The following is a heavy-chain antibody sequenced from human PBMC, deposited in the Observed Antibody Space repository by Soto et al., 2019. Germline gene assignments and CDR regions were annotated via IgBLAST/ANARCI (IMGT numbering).Heavy chain of an antibody. Sequence: PGGSLRPSCAASGFTFCSYAMHWVRQAPGKGLEWLEVIPYDGSNKYYANSVNGRFTISRNNSKNTLYLQMNRLRADDTAVYYCARGAIRYYYGSGSCYGMDVGGQGTTVTVAS. CDR3: ARGAIRYYYGSGSCYGMDV. J-gene: IGHJ6*01. D-gene: IGHD3-10*01. CDR1: GFTFCSYA. V-gene: IGHV3-30-3*01. CDR2: IPYDGSNK.